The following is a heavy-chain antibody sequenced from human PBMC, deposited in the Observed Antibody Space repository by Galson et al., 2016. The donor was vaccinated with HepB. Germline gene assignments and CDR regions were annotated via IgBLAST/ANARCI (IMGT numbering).Heavy chain of an antibody. CDR3: ASQMERRGVGAFDI. J-gene: IGHJ3*02. CDR2: IYYTGTT. CDR1: GGSITRSHW. V-gene: IGHV4-4*02. Sequence: SETLSLTCAVFGGSITRSHWWSWVRQPPGKGLEWIGEIYYTGTTNYNPSLKSRVTLSLDNAKNQFSLQVSSVSAADTAVYYCASQMERRGVGAFDIWGQGTLVTVSS. D-gene: IGHD1-1*01.